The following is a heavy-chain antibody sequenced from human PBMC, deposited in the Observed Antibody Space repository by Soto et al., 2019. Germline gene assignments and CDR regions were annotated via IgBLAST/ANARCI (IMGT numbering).Heavy chain of an antibody. D-gene: IGHD3-16*02. V-gene: IGHV4-39*01. CDR3: ARPEFGGVIGPFDY. Sequence: SETLSLTCTVSGGSISSSSYYWGWIRQPPGKGLEWIGSIYYSGSTYYNPSLKSRVTISVDTSKNQFSLKLSSVTAADTAVYYCARPEFGGVIGPFDYWGQGTLVTVSS. J-gene: IGHJ4*02. CDR1: GGSISSSSYY. CDR2: IYYSGST.